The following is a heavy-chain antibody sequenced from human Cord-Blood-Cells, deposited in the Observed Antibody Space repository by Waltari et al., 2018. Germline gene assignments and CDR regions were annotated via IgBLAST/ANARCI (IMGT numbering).Heavy chain of an antibody. Sequence: VQLVQSGAEVEKPGSWVEVCAKASDGRFSIYAINWVAKAPGQGLGWVGGIIAIVGTAHDAQEFHGRVTISADEATGDAEMELSRLRCEDTAVYYCAGLQDDSSGYYYDYWGQGTLVTVSS. CDR3: AGLQDDSSGYYYDY. J-gene: IGHJ4*02. CDR1: DGRFSIYA. CDR2: IIAIVGTA. V-gene: IGHV1-69*12. D-gene: IGHD3-22*01.